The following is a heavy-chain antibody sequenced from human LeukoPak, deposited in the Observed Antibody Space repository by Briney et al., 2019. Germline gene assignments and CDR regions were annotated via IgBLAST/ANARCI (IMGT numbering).Heavy chain of an antibody. Sequence: PGGSLRLSCAASAFTFSSYSMNWVRQAPGKGLEGVSSISSSSSYIYYADSVKGRFTISRDNAKNSLYLQMNSLRAEDTAVYYCARRGLYELWLHYYYMDVWGKGTTVTVSS. CDR1: AFTFSSYS. V-gene: IGHV3-21*01. J-gene: IGHJ6*03. CDR3: ARRGLYELWLHYYYMDV. CDR2: ISSSSSYI. D-gene: IGHD5-18*01.